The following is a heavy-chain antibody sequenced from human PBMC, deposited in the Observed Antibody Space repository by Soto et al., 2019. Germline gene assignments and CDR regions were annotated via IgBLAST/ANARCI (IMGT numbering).Heavy chain of an antibody. Sequence: ASVNVYWKTSCYSFINCGVTWGRQAPGQGLEWLVWISTYNGNTDYAQHLQGRVTMTTDTSTSTAYMELRSLRSDDTAVYYCARAYSKYFTSSEADYWGQGTLVTVSS. CDR1: CYSFINCG. V-gene: IGHV1-18*01. CDR2: ISTYNGNT. CDR3: ARAYSKYFTSSEADY. J-gene: IGHJ4*02. D-gene: IGHD6-6*01.